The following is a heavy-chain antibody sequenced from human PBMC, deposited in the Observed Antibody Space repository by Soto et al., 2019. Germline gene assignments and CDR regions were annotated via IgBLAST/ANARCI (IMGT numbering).Heavy chain of an antibody. V-gene: IGHV1-2*04. Sequence: ASVKVSCKASGYTFTGYYMHWVRQAPGQGLEWMGWINPNSGGTNYAQKFQGWVTMTRDTSISTAYMELSRLRSDDTAVYYCARDISGNYSNYVLYGMDVWGQGTTVTVSS. D-gene: IGHD4-4*01. CDR3: ARDISGNYSNYVLYGMDV. J-gene: IGHJ6*02. CDR1: GYTFTGYY. CDR2: INPNSGGT.